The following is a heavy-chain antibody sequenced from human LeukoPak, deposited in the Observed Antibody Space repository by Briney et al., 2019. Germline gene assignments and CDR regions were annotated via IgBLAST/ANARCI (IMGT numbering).Heavy chain of an antibody. V-gene: IGHV1-3*04. J-gene: IGHJ5*02. CDR1: GYTFTSYA. Sequence: ASVNVSCRASGYTFTSYAMHWVRQAPGQRLEWMGWINTGNGNTKYSQNFQGRVTITRDTSASTAYMELSSLRSEDTAVYYCAMLAPGPRGWFDPWGQGTLVTVSS. CDR3: AMLAPGPRGWFDP. D-gene: IGHD3-10*01. CDR2: INTGNGNT.